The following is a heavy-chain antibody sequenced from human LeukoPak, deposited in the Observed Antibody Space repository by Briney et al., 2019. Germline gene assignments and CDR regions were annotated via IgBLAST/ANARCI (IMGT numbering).Heavy chain of an antibody. D-gene: IGHD3-22*01. CDR1: GFTFSSYA. CDR2: ISGSGGST. V-gene: IGHV3-23*01. J-gene: IGHJ4*02. CDR3: AKVVFTSSSGFFRDY. Sequence: GGSLRLSCAASGFTFSSYAMSWVRQAPGKGLGWVSAISGSGGSTYYADSVKGRFTISRDNSKNTLYLQMNSLRAEDTAIYYCAKVVFTSSSGFFRDYWGQGTLVTVSS.